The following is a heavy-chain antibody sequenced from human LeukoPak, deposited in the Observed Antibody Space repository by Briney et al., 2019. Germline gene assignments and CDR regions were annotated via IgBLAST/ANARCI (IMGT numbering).Heavy chain of an antibody. J-gene: IGHJ4*02. CDR3: AKPSGWTWRYMGGYYFDY. D-gene: IGHD6-19*01. CDR1: GYTFTGYY. Sequence: ASVKVSCKASGYTFTGYYMHWVRQAPGQGLEWMGWINPNSGGTNYAQKFQGRVTMTRDTSISTAYMELSRLRPDDTAVYYCAKPSGWTWRYMGGYYFDYWGQGTLVTVSS. V-gene: IGHV1-2*02. CDR2: INPNSGGT.